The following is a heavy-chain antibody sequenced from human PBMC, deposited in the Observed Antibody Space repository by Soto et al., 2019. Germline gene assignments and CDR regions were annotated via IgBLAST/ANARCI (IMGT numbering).Heavy chain of an antibody. CDR2: IYYSGST. J-gene: IGHJ5*02. CDR3: ARTLDYGGSAGTNWFDP. Sequence: SETLSLTCTVSGGSISSSSYYWGWIRQPPGKGLEWIGSIYYSGSTYYNPSLKSRVTISVDTSKNQFSLKLSSVTAADTAVYYCARTLDYGGSAGTNWFDPWGQGTLVTVSS. D-gene: IGHD2-15*01. V-gene: IGHV4-39*01. CDR1: GGSISSSSYY.